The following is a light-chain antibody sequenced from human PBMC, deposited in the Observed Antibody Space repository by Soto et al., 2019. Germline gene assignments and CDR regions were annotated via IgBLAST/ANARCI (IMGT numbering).Light chain of an antibody. CDR2: DAS. J-gene: IGKJ1*01. CDR3: QQYNSYSSPT. CDR1: QSISSL. V-gene: IGKV1-5*01. Sequence: DIQMTQSPSTLSASVGERVTITCRASQSISSLLSWYQQKPGKAPKLLIYDASSLESGVPSRFSGSGSGTEFTLTISSLQPDDFATYYCQQYNSYSSPTFGQGTKVDIK.